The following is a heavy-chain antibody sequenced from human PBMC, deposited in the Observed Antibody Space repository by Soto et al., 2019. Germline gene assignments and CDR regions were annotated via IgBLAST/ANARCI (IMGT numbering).Heavy chain of an antibody. J-gene: IGHJ4*02. CDR2: STYVGGTP. D-gene: IGHD1-26*01. Sequence: GGSLRLSCSASGFNLKDYGMHWVRQAPGNGLEQVAASTYVGGTPYYAQSVKGRFTVSRDNSKNTLYLQMGSLRPDDTGTYFCVKDYSHGRFPDYWGQGTLVTVSS. V-gene: IGHV3-64D*06. CDR1: GFNLKDYG. CDR3: VKDYSHGRFPDY.